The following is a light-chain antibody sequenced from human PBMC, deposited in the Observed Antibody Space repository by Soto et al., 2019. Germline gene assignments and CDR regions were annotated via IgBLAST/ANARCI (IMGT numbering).Light chain of an antibody. J-gene: IGLJ2*01. CDR2: EVS. V-gene: IGLV2-23*02. Sequence: QSVLTQPASVSGSPGQSITISCTGTSSDVGSYNLVSWYQQHPGKAPKLMIYEVSKRPSGVSNRFSGSKSGNTASLTISGLQAEEEADYYCCSYAGSLVFGGGTKVTVL. CDR3: CSYAGSLV. CDR1: SSDVGSYNL.